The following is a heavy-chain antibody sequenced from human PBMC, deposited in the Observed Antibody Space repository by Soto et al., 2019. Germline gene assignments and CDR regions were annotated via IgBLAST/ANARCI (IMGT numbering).Heavy chain of an antibody. CDR3: ASHIVGGYYYYYSGMDV. Sequence: ASVKVSCKASGGTFSSYAISWVRQAPGQGLEWMGGIIPIFGTANYAQKFQGRVTITADESTSTAYMELSSLRSEDTAVYYCASHIVGGYYYYYSGMDVWGQGTTVTVSS. J-gene: IGHJ6*02. D-gene: IGHD1-26*01. V-gene: IGHV1-69*13. CDR2: IIPIFGTA. CDR1: GGTFSSYA.